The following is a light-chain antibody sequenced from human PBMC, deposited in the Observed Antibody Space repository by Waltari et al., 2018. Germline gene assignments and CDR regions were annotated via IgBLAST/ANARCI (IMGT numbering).Light chain of an antibody. Sequence: QSALTQPRSVSGSPGQSVTISCPGTSSDVGGFNYVPWYEQHPGKAPKLMIYDVNKRHSGVPDRFSGSKSGNTASLTISGLQTEDEADYYCCSYAGSYTPWVFGGGTKLTVL. CDR3: CSYAGSYTPWV. J-gene: IGLJ3*02. CDR1: SSDVGGFNY. V-gene: IGLV2-11*01. CDR2: DVN.